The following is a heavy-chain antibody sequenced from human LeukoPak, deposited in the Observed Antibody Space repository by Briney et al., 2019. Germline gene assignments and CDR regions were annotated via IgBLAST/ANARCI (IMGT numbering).Heavy chain of an antibody. Sequence: NPSETLFLTCTLSGGSISGYYWSWIRQPPGKGLEWIGYIYYSGSTNYNSSLKSRVTISLDTSKNQFSLKLNSVTAADTAVYYCARHRYSSSWYIDYWGQGTLVTVSS. CDR1: GGSISGYY. J-gene: IGHJ4*02. D-gene: IGHD6-13*01. CDR3: ARHRYSSSWYIDY. CDR2: IYYSGST. V-gene: IGHV4-59*01.